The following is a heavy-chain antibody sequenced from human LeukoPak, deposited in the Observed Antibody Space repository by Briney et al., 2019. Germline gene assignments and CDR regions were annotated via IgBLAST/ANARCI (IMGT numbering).Heavy chain of an antibody. CDR2: ISAYNGNT. CDR1: GYTFTSYG. CDR3: ARDQSPGYSYGYYYYYGMDV. V-gene: IGHV1-18*01. J-gene: IGHJ6*02. Sequence: ASVKVSCKASGYTFTSYGISWVRQAPGQGLEWMGWISAYNGNTNYAQKHQGRVTMTTDTSTSTAYMELRSLRSDDTAVYYCARDQSPGYSYGYYYYYGMDVWGQGTTVTVSS. D-gene: IGHD5-18*01.